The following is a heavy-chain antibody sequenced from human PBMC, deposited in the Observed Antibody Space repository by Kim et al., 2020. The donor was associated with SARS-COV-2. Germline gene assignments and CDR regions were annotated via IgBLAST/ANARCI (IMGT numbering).Heavy chain of an antibody. D-gene: IGHD3-22*01. CDR3: ARIRHYYDSTGHPC. Sequence: GGSLRLSCAVSGFTFRRFWMHWVRQVPGKGLVWVSGLSDDGSTTRYADSVRGRFTISRDNAKNTLFLQMNSLTVEDTAVYYCARIRHYYDSTGHPCWGQGTQVTVSS. J-gene: IGHJ4*02. CDR1: GFTFRRFW. V-gene: IGHV3-74*01. CDR2: LSDDGSTT.